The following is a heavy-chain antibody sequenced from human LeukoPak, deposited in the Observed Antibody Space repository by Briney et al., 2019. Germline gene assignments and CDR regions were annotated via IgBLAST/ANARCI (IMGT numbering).Heavy chain of an antibody. J-gene: IGHJ6*02. D-gene: IGHD2-8*02. CDR2: FGTEGHT. CDR3: ARDPHYWAAMDV. V-gene: IGHV3-23*01. CDR1: GFTFSGYA. Sequence: GGSLRLSCEASGFTFSGYAVSWVRQAPGKGLEGVSGFGTEGHTHYAESVRGRFDISRDTSKTTVYLQMNSLRAEDTALYYCARDPHYWAAMDVWGQGTTVTVS.